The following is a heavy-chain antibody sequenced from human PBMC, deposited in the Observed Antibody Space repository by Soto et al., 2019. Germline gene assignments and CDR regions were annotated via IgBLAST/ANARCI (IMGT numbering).Heavy chain of an antibody. Sequence: EVQLVESGGGTVQPGGSVRLSCAASGLTLSTNWMTWVRQAPGKGLEWVANIKPDGSGTYYVDSVKGRFTISRDNAKNSLYLQMNNLRVDDTAVYYCARDPGSGAWGSFDIWGQGTMVIVSS. CDR2: IKPDGSGT. J-gene: IGHJ3*02. D-gene: IGHD3-10*01. V-gene: IGHV3-7*01. CDR3: ARDPGSGAWGSFDI. CDR1: GLTLSTNW.